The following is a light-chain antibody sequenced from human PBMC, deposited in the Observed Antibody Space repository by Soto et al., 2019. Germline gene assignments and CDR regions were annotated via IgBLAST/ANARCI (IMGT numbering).Light chain of an antibody. CDR3: QQHSAWPLT. J-gene: IGKJ4*01. CDR1: HSITNN. CDR2: DVS. V-gene: IGKV3-15*01. Sequence: IVMTQSPATMSVSPGERATLSCRASHSITNNCLAWYQHKPGQAPRLLIYDVSTRATGIPARFSGSGSGTEFTLTISSLQSEDFALYYCQQHSAWPLTFGGGTKLEI.